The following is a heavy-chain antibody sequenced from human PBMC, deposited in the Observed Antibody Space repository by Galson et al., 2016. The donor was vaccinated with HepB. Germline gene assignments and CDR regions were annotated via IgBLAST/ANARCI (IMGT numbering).Heavy chain of an antibody. CDR1: GFTFTNHA. CDR3: AKEMRWLKLGLDY. Sequence: SLRLSCAASGFTFTNHAMSWVRQAPGKGLEWVSTISGRGDNIYYADSVKGRFTISRDNSKNTLFLQMNSLRAEDTAVYYCAKEMRWLKLGLDYWGQGTRVTVSS. V-gene: IGHV3-23*01. J-gene: IGHJ4*02. D-gene: IGHD5-24*01. CDR2: ISGRGDNI.